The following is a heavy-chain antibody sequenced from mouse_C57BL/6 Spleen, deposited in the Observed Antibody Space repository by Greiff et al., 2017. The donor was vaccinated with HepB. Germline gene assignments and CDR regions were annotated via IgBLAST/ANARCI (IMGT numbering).Heavy chain of an antibody. CDR2: INPNNGGT. V-gene: IGHV1-18*01. CDR1: GYTFTDYN. CDR3: ARGPSYDSSGSFAY. D-gene: IGHD3-2*02. J-gene: IGHJ3*01. Sequence: EVQLQQSGPELVKPGASVKIPCKASGYTFTDYNMDWVKQSHGKSLEWIGDINPNNGGTIYNQKFKGKATLTVDKSSSTAYMELRSLTSEDTAVYYCARGPSYDSSGSFAYWGQGTLVTVSA.